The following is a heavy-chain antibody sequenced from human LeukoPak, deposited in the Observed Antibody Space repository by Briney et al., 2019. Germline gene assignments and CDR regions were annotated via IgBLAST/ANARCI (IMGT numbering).Heavy chain of an antibody. CDR3: ANLDYGDYSSDY. CDR2: ISGSGGST. D-gene: IGHD4-17*01. J-gene: IGHJ4*02. V-gene: IGHV3-23*01. CDR1: GFTFSSYA. Sequence: GGSLRLSCAASGFTFSSYAMSWVRQAPGKGLEWVSAISGSGGSTYYADSVKGRFTISRDDSKNTLYLQMNSLRAEDTAVYYCANLDYGDYSSDYWGQGTLVTVSS.